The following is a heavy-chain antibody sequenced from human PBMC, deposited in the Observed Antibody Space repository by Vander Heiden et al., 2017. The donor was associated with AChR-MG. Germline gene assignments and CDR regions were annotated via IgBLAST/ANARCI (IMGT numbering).Heavy chain of an antibody. CDR3: ARGGITIFGVEKGYYYYMDV. V-gene: IGHV1-69*01. CDR1: GGTFSSYA. Sequence: QVQLVQSGAEVKKPGSSVKVSCTASGGTFSSYAISWVRQAPGQGLEWMGGIIPIFGTANYAQKVQGRVTITADESTSTAYMELSSLRSEDTAVYYCARGGITIFGVEKGYYYYMDVWGKGTTVTVSS. D-gene: IGHD3-3*01. J-gene: IGHJ6*03. CDR2: IIPIFGTA.